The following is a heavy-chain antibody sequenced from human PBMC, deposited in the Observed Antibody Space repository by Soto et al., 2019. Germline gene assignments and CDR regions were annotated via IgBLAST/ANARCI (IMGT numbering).Heavy chain of an antibody. Sequence: SETLSLTCTVSGGSISSYYWSWIRQPPGKGLEWIGYIYYSGSTNYNPSLKSRVTISVDTSKNQFSLKLSSVTAADTAVYYCARRFSGWTGDTVYYYYYMDVWGKGATVTVSS. CDR2: IYYSGST. D-gene: IGHD6-19*01. V-gene: IGHV4-59*08. CDR1: GGSISSYY. J-gene: IGHJ6*03. CDR3: ARRFSGWTGDTVYYYYYMDV.